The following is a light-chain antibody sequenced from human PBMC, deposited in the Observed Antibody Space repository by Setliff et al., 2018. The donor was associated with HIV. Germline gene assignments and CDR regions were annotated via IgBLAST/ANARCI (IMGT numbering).Light chain of an antibody. V-gene: IGLV1-40*01. Sequence: KRVTISCTGSNSNIGAGCDVHWYQKLPGTAPKVLIYGNSYRPSGVPDRFSGSKSGTSASLVITGLQAEDEADYYCQSYDSSLSGSYVFGTGTKVTV. CDR2: GNS. J-gene: IGLJ1*01. CDR1: NSNIGAGCD. CDR3: QSYDSSLSGSYV.